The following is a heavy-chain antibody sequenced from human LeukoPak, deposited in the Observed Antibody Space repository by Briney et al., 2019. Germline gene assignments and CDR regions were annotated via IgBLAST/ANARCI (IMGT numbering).Heavy chain of an antibody. Sequence: GGSLRLSCAASGFTFSSYWMHWVRQAPGKGLVWVSHIYSDVSTTTYADSVKGRFTISRDNAKNTLYLQMNSLRAEDTAVYYCARGDIAVTGTFPFDYWGQGTLVTVSS. CDR3: ARGDIAVTGTFPFDY. CDR1: GFTFSSYW. J-gene: IGHJ4*02. CDR2: IYSDVSTT. D-gene: IGHD6-19*01. V-gene: IGHV3-74*01.